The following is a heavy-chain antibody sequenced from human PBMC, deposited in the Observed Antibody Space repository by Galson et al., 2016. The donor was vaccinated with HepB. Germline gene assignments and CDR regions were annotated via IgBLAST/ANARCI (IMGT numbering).Heavy chain of an antibody. CDR2: IYHRGAT. J-gene: IGHJ6*02. Sequence: LSLTCTVSGGSISRGDYYWTWIRQFPGKGLEWIGYIYHRGATYYNPSLKSRLTISVDTSKNQFSLKLSPVTAADTAVYYCARDYGDHYGMDVWGQGTTVTVSS. V-gene: IGHV4-31*03. D-gene: IGHD4-17*01. CDR3: ARDYGDHYGMDV. CDR1: GGSISRGDYY.